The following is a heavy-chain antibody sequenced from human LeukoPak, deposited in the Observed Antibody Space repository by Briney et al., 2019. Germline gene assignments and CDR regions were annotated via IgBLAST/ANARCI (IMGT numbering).Heavy chain of an antibody. CDR1: GGSISSYY. CDR2: IHTSGST. CDR3: ARRAVRGAAGRYFDY. V-gene: IGHV4-4*07. J-gene: IGHJ4*02. D-gene: IGHD3-10*01. Sequence: SETLSLTCTVSGGSISSYYWSWIRQPAGKGLEWIGRIHTSGSTNYNPSLKSRVTMSVDTSKNQFSLKLSSVTAADTAVYYCARRAVRGAAGRYFDYWGQGTLVTVSS.